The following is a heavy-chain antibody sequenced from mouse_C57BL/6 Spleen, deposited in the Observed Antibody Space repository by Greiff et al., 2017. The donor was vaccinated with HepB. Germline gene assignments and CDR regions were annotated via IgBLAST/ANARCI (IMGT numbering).Heavy chain of an antibody. CDR1: GYTFTSYW. Sequence: QVQLQQPGAELVRPGSSVKLSCKASGYTFTSYWMHWVKQRPIQGLEWIGNIDPSDSETHYNQKFKDKATLTVDKSSSTAYMQLSSLTSEDSAVYYCARTVSKGYFDVWGTGTTVTVSS. CDR2: IDPSDSET. D-gene: IGHD1-1*01. J-gene: IGHJ1*03. CDR3: ARTVSKGYFDV. V-gene: IGHV1-52*01.